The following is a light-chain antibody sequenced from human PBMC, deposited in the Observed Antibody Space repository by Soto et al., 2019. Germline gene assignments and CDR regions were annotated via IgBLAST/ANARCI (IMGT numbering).Light chain of an antibody. CDR3: QQYGTSEII. V-gene: IGKV3-20*01. CDR2: DTS. CDR1: QTLTNSF. J-gene: IGKJ5*01. Sequence: VLTQPPGTLSLSLGERATLSCRVSQTLTNSFIARYQQRSGQAPRLLIYDTSSRASGIPDRFSGSGSGTDFTLTISRLETEDFAVFYCQQYGTSEIIFGQGTRLEIK.